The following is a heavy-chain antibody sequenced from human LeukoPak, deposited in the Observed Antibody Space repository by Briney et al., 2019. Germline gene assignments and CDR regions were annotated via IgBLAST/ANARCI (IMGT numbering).Heavy chain of an antibody. J-gene: IGHJ4*02. D-gene: IGHD5-24*01. Sequence: SETLSLTCTVSGGSISSYDWSWIRQPRGKGLEWIGYIYYSGSTNYNPSLKSRVTISVDTSKNQFSLKLSSVTAADTAVYYCARAVEMATISSSPFDYWGQGTLVTVSS. CDR1: GGSISSYD. CDR3: ARAVEMATISSSPFDY. CDR2: IYYSGST. V-gene: IGHV4-59*01.